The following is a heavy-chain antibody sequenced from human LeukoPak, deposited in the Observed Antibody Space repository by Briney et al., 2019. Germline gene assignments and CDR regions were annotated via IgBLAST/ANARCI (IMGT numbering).Heavy chain of an antibody. CDR3: ARDLKSAAAGRDYDYYGMDV. D-gene: IGHD6-13*01. V-gene: IGHV1-18*01. J-gene: IGHJ6*02. CDR2: ISAYNGNT. CDR1: GYTFTSYG. Sequence: ASVKVSCKASGYTFTSYGISWVRQAPGQGLEWIGWISAYNGNTNYAQKLQGRVTMTTDTSTSTAYMELRSLRSDDTAVYYCARDLKSAAAGRDYDYYGMDVWGQGTTVTVSS.